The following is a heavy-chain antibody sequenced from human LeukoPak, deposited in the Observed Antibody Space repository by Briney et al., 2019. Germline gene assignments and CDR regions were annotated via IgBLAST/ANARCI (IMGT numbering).Heavy chain of an antibody. CDR1: GFAFSSSA. Sequence: GGSLRLSCAASGFAFSSSAMHWVRQAPGKGLEYVSAISSDGGRTYYANSVKGRFTISRDNSKSTLYLQMGSLRAEDMAVYYCARWRGSYCDYWGQGTLVTVAS. D-gene: IGHD3-16*01. CDR2: ISSDGGRT. V-gene: IGHV3-64*01. CDR3: ARWRGSYCDY. J-gene: IGHJ4*02.